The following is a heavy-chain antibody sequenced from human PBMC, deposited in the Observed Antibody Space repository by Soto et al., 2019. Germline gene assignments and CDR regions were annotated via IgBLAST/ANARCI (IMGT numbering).Heavy chain of an antibody. CDR3: ARDPSEYSRSHGLFDY. J-gene: IGHJ4*02. Sequence: QAGGSLRLSCAASGFTFSSYGMHWVRQAPGKGLEWVEVIWYDGSNKYYADSVKGRFTISRDNSKNTLYLQMNSLRAEDTDVYYCARDPSEYSRSHGLFDYWGQGTLVTVSS. CDR2: IWYDGSNK. V-gene: IGHV3-33*01. CDR1: GFTFSSYG. D-gene: IGHD6-6*01.